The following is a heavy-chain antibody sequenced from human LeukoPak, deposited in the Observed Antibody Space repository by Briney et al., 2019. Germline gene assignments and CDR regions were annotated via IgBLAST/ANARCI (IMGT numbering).Heavy chain of an antibody. Sequence: GGSLRLSCAGSGFTFSNHSMSWVRQAPGKGLEWLSSISGSGGSAYYADSVKGRFTISRDNSKNTLYLQMNSLRAEDTAVYYCAKGAYVGGSSGYYPIWGQGTMVTVSS. CDR3: AKGAYVGGSSGYYPI. CDR1: GFTFSNHS. CDR2: ISGSGGSA. V-gene: IGHV3-23*01. J-gene: IGHJ3*01. D-gene: IGHD3-22*01.